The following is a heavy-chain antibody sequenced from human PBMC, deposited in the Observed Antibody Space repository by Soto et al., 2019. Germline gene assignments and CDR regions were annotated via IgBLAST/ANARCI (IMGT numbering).Heavy chain of an antibody. CDR3: ARDQGVAAAGITWFDP. CDR1: GASMNSYH. CDR2: IHSSGST. V-gene: IGHV4-4*07. D-gene: IGHD6-13*01. Sequence: PSETLSLTCTVPGASMNSYHWSWIRQPAGKGLEWIGHIHSSGSTNYNPSLKSRVTMSVDTSKNQFSLGLMSLTAADTAVYYCARDQGVAAAGITWFDPWGQGSLVTVSS. J-gene: IGHJ5*02.